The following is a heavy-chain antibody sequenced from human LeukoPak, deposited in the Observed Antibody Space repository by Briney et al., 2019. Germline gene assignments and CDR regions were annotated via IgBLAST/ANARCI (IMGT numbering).Heavy chain of an antibody. Sequence: SETLSLTCTVSGGSISSYYWSWIRQPPGKGLEWIGYIYYSGSTNYNPSLKSRVTISVDTSKNQFSLKLSSVTAADTAVYYCAAPSGSYYYYYYMDVWGKGTTVTVSS. CDR2: IYYSGST. CDR1: GGSISSYY. D-gene: IGHD1-26*01. CDR3: AAPSGSYYYYYYMDV. J-gene: IGHJ6*03. V-gene: IGHV4-59*01.